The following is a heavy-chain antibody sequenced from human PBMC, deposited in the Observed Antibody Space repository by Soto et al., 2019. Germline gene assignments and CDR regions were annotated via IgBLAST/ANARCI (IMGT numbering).Heavy chain of an antibody. CDR1: GYTFTSYG. CDR2: ISAYNGST. V-gene: IGHV1-18*04. J-gene: IGHJ6*02. Sequence: ASVKVSCKASGYTFTSYGISWVRQAPGQGLEWMGWISAYNGSTNYAQKLQGRVTMTTDTSTSTAYMELRSLRSDDTAVYYCAREEYRSYWYYGMDVWGQGTTVTVSS. CDR3: AREEYRSYWYYGMDV. D-gene: IGHD1-26*01.